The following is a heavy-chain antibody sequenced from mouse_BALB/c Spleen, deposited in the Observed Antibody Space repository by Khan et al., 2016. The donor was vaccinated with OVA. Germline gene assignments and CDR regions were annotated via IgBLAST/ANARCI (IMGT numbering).Heavy chain of an antibody. J-gene: IGHJ4*01. CDR2: INTYTGEP. Sequence: QIQLVQSGPELKKPGETVKISCKASGYTFRNYGMNWVKQAPGKGLKWLGWINTYTGEPTYADDFKGRFAFSLETSATTAYLQINNLKNEDTATYFCARPPYFSDVMVYRGHGTSVTVSS. CDR1: GYTFRNYG. D-gene: IGHD2-10*01. CDR3: ARPPYFSDVMVY. V-gene: IGHV9-3-1*01.